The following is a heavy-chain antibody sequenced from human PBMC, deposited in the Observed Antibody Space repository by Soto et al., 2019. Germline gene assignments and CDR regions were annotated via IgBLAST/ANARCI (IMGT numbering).Heavy chain of an antibody. CDR3: ATRSVTAPR. CDR1: GGSFSGYY. D-gene: IGHD4-17*01. Sequence: SETLSLTCAVYGGSFSGYYWSWIRQPPGKGLEWIGEINHSGSTNYNPSLKSRVTISVDTSKNQFSLKLSSVTAADTAVYYCATRSVTAPRWGQGTLVTVSS. J-gene: IGHJ4*02. V-gene: IGHV4-34*01. CDR2: INHSGST.